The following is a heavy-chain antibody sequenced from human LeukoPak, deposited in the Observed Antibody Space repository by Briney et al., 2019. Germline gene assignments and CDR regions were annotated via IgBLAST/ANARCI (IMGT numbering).Heavy chain of an antibody. CDR1: GYTFTGYY. J-gene: IGHJ4*02. D-gene: IGHD6-19*01. CDR2: IKPDSGSS. CDR3: ARARVPIAVAGLYYFDY. Sequence: ASVTVSCKASGYTFTGYYIHWLRQAPGQGPEWMGWIKPDSGSSHYAQKFQGRVTMTRDTSSNSAYMDLTSLKSDDTALYYCARARVPIAVAGLYYFDYWGQGALVTVSS. V-gene: IGHV1-2*02.